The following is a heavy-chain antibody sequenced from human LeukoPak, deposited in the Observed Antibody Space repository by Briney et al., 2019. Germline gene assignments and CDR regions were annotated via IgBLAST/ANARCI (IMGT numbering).Heavy chain of an antibody. J-gene: IGHJ5*02. D-gene: IGHD6-13*01. CDR1: GGSISSSSYY. V-gene: IGHV4-39*07. CDR3: AREPIAAVNWFDP. CDR2: IYYSGST. Sequence: NTSETLSLTCTVSGGSISSSSYYWGWIRQPPGKGLEWIGSIYYSGSTYYNPSLKSRVTISVDTSKNQFSLKLSSVTAADTAVYYCAREPIAAVNWFDPWGQGTLVTVSS.